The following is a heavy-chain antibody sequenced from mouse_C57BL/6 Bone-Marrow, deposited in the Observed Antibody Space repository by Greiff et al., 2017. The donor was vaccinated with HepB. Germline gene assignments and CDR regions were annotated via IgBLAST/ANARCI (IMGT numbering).Heavy chain of an antibody. D-gene: IGHD1-1*01. CDR1: GFTFSSYA. V-gene: IGHV5-4*01. J-gene: IGHJ4*01. CDR3: ARDGTTVVHYYAMDY. Sequence: EVQLQESGGGLVKPGGSLKLSCAASGFTFSSYAMSWVRQTPEKRLEWVATISDGGSYTYYPDNVKGRFTISRDNAKNNLYLQMSHLKSEDTAMYYCARDGTTVVHYYAMDYWGQGTSVTVSS. CDR2: ISDGGSYT.